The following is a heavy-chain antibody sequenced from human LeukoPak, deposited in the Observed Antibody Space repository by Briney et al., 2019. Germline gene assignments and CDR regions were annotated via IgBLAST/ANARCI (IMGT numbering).Heavy chain of an antibody. CDR1: GFTFSSYS. D-gene: IGHD2-15*01. Sequence: GGSLRLSCAASGFTFSSYSMNWVRQAPGKGLEWVSYISSSSSTIYYADSVKGRFTISRDNSENTLHLQTNTLRADDTAVYYCAKGASLGYCSGGSCYSKYYYYYYMDVWGKGTTVTVSS. CDR3: AKGASLGYCSGGSCYSKYYYYYYMDV. V-gene: IGHV3-48*01. J-gene: IGHJ6*03. CDR2: ISSSSSTI.